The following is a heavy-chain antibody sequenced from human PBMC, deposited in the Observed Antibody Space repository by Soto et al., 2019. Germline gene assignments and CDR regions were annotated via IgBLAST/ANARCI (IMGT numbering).Heavy chain of an antibody. D-gene: IGHD2-21*02. CDR1: GFTFSSYA. V-gene: IGHV3-30*04. CDR3: ARTYECAKSDCYRAFVI. CDR2: TSSDGTDN. Sequence: QVQLVESGGGVILPGGSLRLSCAASGFTFSSYAMHWVRQAPGTGPEWVAATSSDGTDNVYADSVSGRFTISRDNSKNTLYLQMNSLRSEDAAVYYCARTYECAKSDCYRAFVIWGQGTMVTISS. J-gene: IGHJ3*02.